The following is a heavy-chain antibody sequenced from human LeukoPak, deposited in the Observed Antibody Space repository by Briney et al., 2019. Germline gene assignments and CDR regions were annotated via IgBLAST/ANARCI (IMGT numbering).Heavy chain of an antibody. V-gene: IGHV1-2*02. D-gene: IGHD6-13*01. CDR2: INPNSGGT. CDR1: GYTFTGYY. Sequence: GASVKVSCKASGYTFTGYYMHWVRQAPGQGLEWMGWINPNSGGTNYAQKFQGRVTMTRDTSISTAYMELSRLRSDDTAVYYCARGRPGYSSSWYGDYWGQGTLVTVSS. J-gene: IGHJ4*02. CDR3: ARGRPGYSSSWYGDY.